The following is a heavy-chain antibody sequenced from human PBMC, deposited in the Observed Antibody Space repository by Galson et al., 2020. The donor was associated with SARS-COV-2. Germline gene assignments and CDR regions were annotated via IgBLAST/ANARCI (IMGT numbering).Heavy chain of an antibody. Sequence: SETLSLTCTVSGGSISTTSYFWGWIRQPPGKGLEWIGTIYYSGTTYYNPSLRSRVTISVDTSTNQFSLKLNSVTAADTAVYYCARRGGTVTTQYFDLWCRGALVTVCS. D-gene: IGHD4-17*01. V-gene: IGHV4-39*01. CDR1: GGSISTTSYF. CDR3: ARRGGTVTTQYFDL. CDR2: IYYSGTT. J-gene: IGHJ2*01.